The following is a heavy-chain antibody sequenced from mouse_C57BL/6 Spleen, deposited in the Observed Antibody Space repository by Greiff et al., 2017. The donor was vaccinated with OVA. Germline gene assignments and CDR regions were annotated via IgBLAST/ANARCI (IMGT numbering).Heavy chain of an antibody. CDR3: AREDYSNAMDY. D-gene: IGHD2-5*01. V-gene: IGHV5-4*01. CDR2: ISDGGSYT. Sequence: EVKLVESGGGLVKPGGSLKLSCAASGFTFSSYAMSWVRQTPEKRLEWVATISDGGSYTYYPDNVKGRFTISRDNAKNNLYLQMSHLKSEDTAMYYCAREDYSNAMDYWGQGTSVTVSS. CDR1: GFTFSSYA. J-gene: IGHJ4*01.